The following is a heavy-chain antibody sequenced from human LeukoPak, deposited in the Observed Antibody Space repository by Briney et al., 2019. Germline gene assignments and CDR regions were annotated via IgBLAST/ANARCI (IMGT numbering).Heavy chain of an antibody. J-gene: IGHJ3*02. CDR3: AKKAFWSGYYAPYAFDI. V-gene: IGHV3-23*01. CDR2: ISGSGGST. CDR1: GFTFSSYA. D-gene: IGHD3-3*01. Sequence: GGSLRLSCAASGFTFSSYAMSWVRQAPGKGLEWVSAISGSGGSTYYADSVKGRFTISGDNSKNTLYLQMNSLRAEDTAVYYCAKKAFWSGYYAPYAFDIWGQGTMVTVSS.